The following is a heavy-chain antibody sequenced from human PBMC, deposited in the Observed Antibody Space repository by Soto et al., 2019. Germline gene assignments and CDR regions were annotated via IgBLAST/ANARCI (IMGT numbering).Heavy chain of an antibody. D-gene: IGHD6-13*01. V-gene: IGHV1-69*08. CDR3: ARDTAAGTFDY. CDR1: GGTFSSYT. J-gene: IGHJ4*02. CDR2: IIPILGIA. Sequence: QVQLVQSGAEVKKPGSSVKVSCKASGGTFSSYTISWVRQAPGQGLEWLGRIIPILGIANYAQKFQGRVTITADKSTSTAYMELSSLRSEDTAVYYCARDTAAGTFDYWGQGTLVTVSS.